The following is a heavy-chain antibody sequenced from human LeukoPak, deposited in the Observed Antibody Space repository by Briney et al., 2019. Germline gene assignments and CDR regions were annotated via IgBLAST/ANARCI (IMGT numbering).Heavy chain of an antibody. CDR3: ARGTAAAHGDY. D-gene: IGHD6-13*01. Sequence: ALVKVSCKASGYTFTSYDIHGVRPATGQGLEGMGWMNPKWGNTGHPREFQGRVTMTRNTSISTAYMELSSLRSEDAAVYYCARGTAAAHGDYWGQGTLVTVSA. V-gene: IGHV1-8*01. J-gene: IGHJ4*02. CDR2: MNPKWGNT. CDR1: GYTFTSYD.